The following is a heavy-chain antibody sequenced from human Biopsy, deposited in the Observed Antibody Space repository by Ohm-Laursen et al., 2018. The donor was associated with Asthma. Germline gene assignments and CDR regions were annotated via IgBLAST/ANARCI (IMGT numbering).Heavy chain of an antibody. V-gene: IGHV4-59*01. J-gene: IGHJ4*02. Sequence: GTLSLTCTVSGGSINSDYWSWIRQPPGKGLEWIGHTYYSGTTKYHPSLKSRVTISVDTSKNQFSLKLRSVTAADAAVYYCARGISRVTGLFDHFDSWGQGTLVTVSS. CDR3: ARGISRVTGLFDHFDS. CDR2: TYYSGTT. CDR1: GGSINSDY. D-gene: IGHD2-21*02.